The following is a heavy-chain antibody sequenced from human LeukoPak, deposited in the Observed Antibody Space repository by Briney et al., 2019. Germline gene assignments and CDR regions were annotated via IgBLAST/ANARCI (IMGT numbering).Heavy chain of an antibody. CDR3: AREESGGYFDY. V-gene: IGHV1-46*01. Sequence: ASVKVSCKASGFTFTNYYMHWVRQAPGQGLGWMGLINPSGSSTNYAQKFRGRVTMTRDPSTTTVYMKLSSLRSEDTAVYYCAREESGGYFDYGGQGTLVTVSS. J-gene: IGHJ4*02. CDR1: GFTFTNYY. CDR2: INPSGSST. D-gene: IGHD2-8*02.